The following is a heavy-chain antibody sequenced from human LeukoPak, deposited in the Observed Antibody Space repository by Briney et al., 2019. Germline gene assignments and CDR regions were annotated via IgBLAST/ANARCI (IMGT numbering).Heavy chain of an antibody. CDR1: GYSISSGYY. J-gene: IGHJ4*02. CDR3: ARRRRYYYDSSGYLGDY. D-gene: IGHD3-22*01. Sequence: SETLSLTCTVSGYSISSGYYWGWIRQPPGKGLEWIGSIYYSGSTYYNPSLKSRVTISVDTSKNQFSLKLSSVTAADTAVYYCARRRRYYYDSSGYLGDYWGQGTLVTVSS. V-gene: IGHV4-38-2*02. CDR2: IYYSGST.